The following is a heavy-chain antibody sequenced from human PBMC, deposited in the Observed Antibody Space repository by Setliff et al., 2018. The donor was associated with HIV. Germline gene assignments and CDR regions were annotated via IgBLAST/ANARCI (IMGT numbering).Heavy chain of an antibody. D-gene: IGHD3-10*01. V-gene: IGHV4-38-2*02. CDR1: GYSISSDYY. J-gene: IGHJ2*01. Sequence: KTSETLSLTCTVSGYSISSDYYWGWIRQPPGKGLEWIGSIYHTGSTYYNPSLKSRVTISVDTSKNQFSLKLTSVTAADTAVYYCATPPIAGVREYPQGWYFDLWGRGTLVTVSS. CDR3: ATPPIAGVREYPQGWYFDL. CDR2: IYHTGST.